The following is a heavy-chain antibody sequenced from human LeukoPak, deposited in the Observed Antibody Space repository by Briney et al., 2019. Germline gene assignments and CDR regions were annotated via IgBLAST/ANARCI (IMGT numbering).Heavy chain of an antibody. CDR1: GYTFTGYY. Sequence: ASVNVSCKASGYTFTGYYMHWVRQAPGQGLEWMGWINPNSGGRNYAQKFQGRVTMTRDTSISTSYMELSRLRSDDTAVYYCARFRVYGDYYFDYWGQGTLVTVSS. CDR2: INPNSGGR. V-gene: IGHV1-2*02. J-gene: IGHJ4*02. D-gene: IGHD4-17*01. CDR3: ARFRVYGDYYFDY.